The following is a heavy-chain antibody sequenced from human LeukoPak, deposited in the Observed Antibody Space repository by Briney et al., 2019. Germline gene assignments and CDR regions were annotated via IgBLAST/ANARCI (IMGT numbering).Heavy chain of an antibody. J-gene: IGHJ5*02. V-gene: IGHV4-31*03. Sequence: SETLSLTCTVSGGSISSGGYYWSWLRQHPGQGLEWIRYIYYSGSTYYNPSLKSRVTISVYTSKNQFSLKLSSVTAADTAVYYCARGGSRQLLFRNWFDPWGQGTLVTVSS. CDR2: IYYSGST. CDR3: ARGGSRQLLFRNWFDP. CDR1: GGSISSGGYY. D-gene: IGHD2-2*01.